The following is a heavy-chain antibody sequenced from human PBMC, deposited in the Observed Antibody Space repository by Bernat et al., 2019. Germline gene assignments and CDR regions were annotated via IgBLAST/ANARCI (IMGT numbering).Heavy chain of an antibody. CDR3: ARDWRCGGDCSPGIDY. CDR1: GFTFSSYE. Sequence: EVQLVESGGGLVQPGGSLRLSCAASGFTFSSYEMNWVRQAPGNGLEWVSYISSSGSTIYYADSVKGRFTISRDNAKNSLYLQMNSLRAEDTAVYYCARDWRCGGDCSPGIDYWGQGTLVTVSS. D-gene: IGHD2-21*02. V-gene: IGHV3-48*03. J-gene: IGHJ4*02. CDR2: ISSSGSTI.